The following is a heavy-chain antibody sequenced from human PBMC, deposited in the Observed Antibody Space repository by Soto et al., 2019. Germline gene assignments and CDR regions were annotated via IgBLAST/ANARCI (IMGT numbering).Heavy chain of an antibody. CDR2: INAGNGNT. CDR1: GYTFTSYA. J-gene: IGHJ3*02. D-gene: IGHD3-16*01. V-gene: IGHV1-3*01. Sequence: GASVKVSCKASGYTFTSYAMHWVRQAPGQRLEWMGWINAGNGNTKYSQKFQGRVTITRDTSASTAYMELSSLRSEDTAVYYCVRLGRGDAFDIWGQGTMVTVSS. CDR3: VRLGRGDAFDI.